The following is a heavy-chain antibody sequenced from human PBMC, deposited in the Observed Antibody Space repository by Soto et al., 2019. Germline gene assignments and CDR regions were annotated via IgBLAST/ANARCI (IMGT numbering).Heavy chain of an antibody. CDR2: ISSSSSYI. V-gene: IGHV3-21*01. CDR1: GFTFSSYS. CDR3: ARDMNQLPALDY. D-gene: IGHD2-2*01. J-gene: IGHJ4*02. Sequence: GGSLRLSCAASGFTFSSYSMNWVRQAPGKGLEWVSSISSSSSYIYYADSVKGRFTISRDNAKNSLYLQMNSLRAEDTAVYYCARDMNQLPALDYWGQGTLVTVSS.